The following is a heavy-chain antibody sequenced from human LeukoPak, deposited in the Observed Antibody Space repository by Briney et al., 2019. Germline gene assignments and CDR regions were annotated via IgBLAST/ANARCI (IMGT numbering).Heavy chain of an antibody. CDR1: GFTFSSYS. V-gene: IGHV3-7*01. J-gene: IGHJ4*02. CDR3: VREGWSTFYDY. Sequence: GGSLRLSCAASGFTFSSYSMNWVRQAPGKGLECVANINQDGSVKNYVDSVKGRFIVSRDNARNSLYLQMNTLRDDDTAIYYCVREGWSTFYDYWGQGTLVTVSS. CDR2: INQDGSVK. D-gene: IGHD1-26*01.